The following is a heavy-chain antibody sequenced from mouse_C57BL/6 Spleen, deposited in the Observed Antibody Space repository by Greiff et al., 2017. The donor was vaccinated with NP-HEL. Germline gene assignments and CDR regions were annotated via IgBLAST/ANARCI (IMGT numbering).Heavy chain of an antibody. D-gene: IGHD3-2*02. V-gene: IGHV1-74*01. CDR1: GYTFTSYW. Sequence: QVQLKQPGAELVKPGASVKVSCKASGYTFTSYWMHWVKQRPGQGLEWIGRIHPSDSDTNYNQKFKGKATLTVDKSSSTAYMQLSSLTSEDSAVYYCAIRLRLRAMDYWGQGTSVTVSS. CDR2: IHPSDSDT. CDR3: AIRLRLRAMDY. J-gene: IGHJ4*01.